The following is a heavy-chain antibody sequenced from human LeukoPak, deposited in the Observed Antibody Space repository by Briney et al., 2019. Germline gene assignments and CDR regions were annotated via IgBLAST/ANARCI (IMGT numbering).Heavy chain of an antibody. CDR3: AREEGPFDY. J-gene: IGHJ4*02. CDR1: GFTFSSYG. CDR2: IRYDGSNK. V-gene: IGHV3-33*01. Sequence: GSLGLSCAASGFTFSSYGMHWVRQAPGKGLEWVAVIRYDGSNKYYADSVKGRFTISRDNSKNTLYLQMNSLRAEDTAVYYCAREEGPFDYWGQGTLVTVSS.